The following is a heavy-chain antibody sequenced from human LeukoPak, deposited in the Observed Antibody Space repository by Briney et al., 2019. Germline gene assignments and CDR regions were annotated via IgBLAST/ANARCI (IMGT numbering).Heavy chain of an antibody. CDR1: GGSISSYY. V-gene: IGHV4-59*01. Sequence: PSETLSLTCTVSGGSISSYYWSWIRQPPGKGLEWIGYIYYSGSTNYNPSLKSRVTISVDTSKNQFSLKLSSVTAADTAVYYCAIDSGSYYGSLWGQGTLVTVSS. J-gene: IGHJ4*02. CDR2: IYYSGST. D-gene: IGHD1-26*01. CDR3: AIDSGSYYGSL.